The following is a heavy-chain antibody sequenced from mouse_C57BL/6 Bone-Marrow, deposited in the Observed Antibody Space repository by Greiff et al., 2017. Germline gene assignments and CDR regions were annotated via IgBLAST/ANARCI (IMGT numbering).Heavy chain of an antibody. Sequence: QLQQPVAELVKPGASVKLSCKASGYTFTSYWMHWVKQRPGQGLEWIGMIHPNSGSTNYNEKFKSKATLTVDKSSSTAYMQLSSLTSEDSAVYYCARWLLLYWYFDVWGTGTTVTVSS. CDR2: IHPNSGST. V-gene: IGHV1-64*01. J-gene: IGHJ1*03. D-gene: IGHD2-3*01. CDR3: ARWLLLYWYFDV. CDR1: GYTFTSYW.